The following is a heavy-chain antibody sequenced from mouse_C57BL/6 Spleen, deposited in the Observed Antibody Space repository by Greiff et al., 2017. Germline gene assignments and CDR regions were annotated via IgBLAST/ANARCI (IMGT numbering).Heavy chain of an antibody. J-gene: IGHJ4*01. V-gene: IGHV5-12*01. CDR2: ISNGGGST. D-gene: IGHD2-10*02. CDR3: ARNGSMGNLDAMDY. CDR1: GFTFSDYY. Sequence: EVMLVESGGGLVQPGGSLKLSCAASGFTFSDYYMYWVRQTPEKRLEWVAYISNGGGSTYYPDTVKGRFTISRDNAKNTLYLQMSRLKSEDTAMYYCARNGSMGNLDAMDYWGQGTSVTVSS.